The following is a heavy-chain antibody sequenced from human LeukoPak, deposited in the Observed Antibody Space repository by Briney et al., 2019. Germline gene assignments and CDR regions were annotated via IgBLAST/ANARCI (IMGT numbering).Heavy chain of an antibody. CDR1: GGSFSGYY. J-gene: IGHJ6*04. CDR2: INHSGST. V-gene: IGHV4-34*01. Sequence: SETLSLTCAVYGGSFSGYYWSWIRQPPGKGLEWIGEINHSGSTNYNPSLKSRVTISADTSKNQFSLKLSSVTAADTAVYYCARDPARPRNYYGSGSFVYYGMDVWGKGTTVTVSS. D-gene: IGHD3-10*01. CDR3: ARDPARPRNYYGSGSFVYYGMDV.